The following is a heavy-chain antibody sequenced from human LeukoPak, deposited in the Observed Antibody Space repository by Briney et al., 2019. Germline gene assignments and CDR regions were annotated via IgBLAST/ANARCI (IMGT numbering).Heavy chain of an antibody. CDR1: GYSISSGYY. CDR2: IYHSGST. D-gene: IGHD6-13*01. Sequence: PSETLSLTCAVSGYSISSGYYWGWIRQPPGKGLEWIGSIYHSGSTYYNPSLKSRVTISVDTSKNQFSLKLSSVTAADTAVYYCARLSYSSNWYFDLWGRGTLVTVSS. CDR3: ARLSYSSNWYFDL. V-gene: IGHV4-38-2*01. J-gene: IGHJ2*01.